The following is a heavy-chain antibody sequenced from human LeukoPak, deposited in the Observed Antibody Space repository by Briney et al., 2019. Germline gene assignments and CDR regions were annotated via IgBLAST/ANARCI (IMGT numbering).Heavy chain of an antibody. CDR2: INHRGST. J-gene: IGHJ5*02. CDR1: GGSFSGYY. Sequence: SETLSLTCAVYGGSFSGYYWSWIREPPGKGLEWIGEINHRGSTNYNPSLKSRVTISVDTSKNQFSLKLRSVTAADTAVYYCARGRRYQLPLGFDPWGQGTLVTVSS. V-gene: IGHV4-34*01. CDR3: ARGRRYQLPLGFDP. D-gene: IGHD2-2*01.